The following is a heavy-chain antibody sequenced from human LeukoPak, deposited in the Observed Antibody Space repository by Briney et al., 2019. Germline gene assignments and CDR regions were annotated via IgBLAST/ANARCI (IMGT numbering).Heavy chain of an antibody. V-gene: IGHV3-23*01. D-gene: IGHD3-10*01. CDR3: AKHRVVSGTYFDP. Sequence: GGSLRLSCAASGFTFSSYAMSWVRQAPGKGLEWVSVISGSGTSTSYADSVKGRFTISRDNSKNTLYLQMNSLRAEDTAVYYCAKHRVVSGTYFDPWGQGTLVTVSS. CDR1: GFTFSSYA. J-gene: IGHJ4*02. CDR2: ISGSGTST.